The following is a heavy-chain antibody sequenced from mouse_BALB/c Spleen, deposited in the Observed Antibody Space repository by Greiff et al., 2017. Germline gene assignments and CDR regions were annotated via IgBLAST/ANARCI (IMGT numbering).Heavy chain of an antibody. CDR2: IRLKSNNYAT. V-gene: IGHV6-6*02. CDR1: GFTFSNYW. J-gene: IGHJ3*01. CDR3: TRHYRYEGFAY. Sequence: EVHLVESGGGLVQPGGSMKLSCVASGFTFSNYWMNWVRQSPEKGLEWVAEIRLKSNNYATHYAESVKGRFTISRDDSKSSVYLQMNNLRAEDTGIYYCTRHYRYEGFAYWGQGTLVTVSA. D-gene: IGHD2-14*01.